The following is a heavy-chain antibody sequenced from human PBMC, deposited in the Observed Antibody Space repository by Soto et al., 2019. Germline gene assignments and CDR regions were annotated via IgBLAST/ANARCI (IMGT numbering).Heavy chain of an antibody. D-gene: IGHD6-19*01. CDR3: ARIPRAAVAGSAHAFDI. V-gene: IGHV1-69*13. CDR2: IIPIFGTA. CDR1: GGTFSSYA. Sequence: SVKVSCKASGGTFSSYAISWVRQAPGQGLEWMGGIIPIFGTANYAQKFQGRVTITAGESTSTAYMELRSLRTEDTAVYDCARIPRAAVAGSAHAFDIWGQGTMVTVSS. J-gene: IGHJ3*02.